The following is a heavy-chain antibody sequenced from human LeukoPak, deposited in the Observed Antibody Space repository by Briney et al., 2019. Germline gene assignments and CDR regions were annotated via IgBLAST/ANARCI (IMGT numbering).Heavy chain of an antibody. J-gene: IGHJ4*02. Sequence: HSGGSLRLSCSASGFTFSSHAMHWVRQAPGKGLEWVAAISYDGSNKFYGDAVKGRFTISRDNSKNTLYLKVNSLRTEDTAVYYCATYQYSSSWTNFDYWGQGTLVTVSS. CDR1: GFTFSSHA. V-gene: IGHV3-30-3*01. D-gene: IGHD6-13*01. CDR2: ISYDGSNK. CDR3: ATYQYSSSWTNFDY.